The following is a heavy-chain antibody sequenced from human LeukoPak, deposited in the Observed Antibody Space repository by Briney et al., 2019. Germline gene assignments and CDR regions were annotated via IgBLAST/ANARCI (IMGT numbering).Heavy chain of an antibody. CDR2: ISSSSSYI. V-gene: IGHV3-21*05. CDR3: ARDRGYCRGTTCYAYYFDS. CDR1: GFTVSSNY. D-gene: IGHD2-2*01. Sequence: GGSLRLSCSVSGFTVSSNYMSWVRQSPRKGLEWVSYISSSSSYIYYADSVKGRFTISRDNAKNSLYLQMNSLRAEDTAVYYCARDRGYCRGTTCYAYYFDSWGQGTLVTVSS. J-gene: IGHJ4*02.